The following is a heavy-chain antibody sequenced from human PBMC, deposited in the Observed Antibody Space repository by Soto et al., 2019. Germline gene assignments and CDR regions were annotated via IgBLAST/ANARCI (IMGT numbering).Heavy chain of an antibody. V-gene: IGHV1-46*01. J-gene: IGHJ4*02. D-gene: IGHD3-22*01. Sequence: ASVKVSCKASGYTFTSYYMHWGLQAPGQGLEWMGIINPSDDATSYAEKFQGRLTMTKDTSTSTVYMEMSSLRSEDTAVYYCARDLTREGDYYDRSGYYLDCWGQGTLVTVSS. CDR1: GYTFTSYY. CDR2: INPSDDAT. CDR3: ARDLTREGDYYDRSGYYLDC.